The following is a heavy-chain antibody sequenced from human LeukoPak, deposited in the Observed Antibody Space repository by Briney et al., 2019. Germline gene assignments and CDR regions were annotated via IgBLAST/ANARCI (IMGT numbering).Heavy chain of an antibody. CDR1: GGSFSGYY. V-gene: IGHV4-34*01. CDR2: INHSGST. Sequence: PSETLSLTCAVYGGSFSGYYWSWIRQPPGKGLEWIGEINHSGSTNYNPSLKSRVTISVDTSKNQFSLKLSSVTAADTAVYCCARGKVLFDYWGQGTLVTVSS. CDR3: ARGKVLFDY. J-gene: IGHJ4*02.